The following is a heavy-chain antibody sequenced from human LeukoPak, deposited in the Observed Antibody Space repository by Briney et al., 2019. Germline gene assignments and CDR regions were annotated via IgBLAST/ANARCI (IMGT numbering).Heavy chain of an antibody. Sequence: PSETLSLTCTVSGVSISSSSYYWGWLRQPPGKGLEWIGSIYYSGSTYYNPSLKSRVTISVDTSKNQYSLKLSSVTAADTAVYYCARHQLVAAAILYYYYYMDVWGKGTTVTVSS. CDR2: IYYSGST. D-gene: IGHD2-2*01. CDR1: GVSISSSSYY. J-gene: IGHJ6*03. V-gene: IGHV4-39*01. CDR3: ARHQLVAAAILYYYYYMDV.